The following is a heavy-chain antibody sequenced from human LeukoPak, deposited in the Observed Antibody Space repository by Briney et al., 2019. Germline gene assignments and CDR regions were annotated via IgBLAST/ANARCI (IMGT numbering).Heavy chain of an antibody. D-gene: IGHD1-26*01. CDR2: IYHSGST. CDR1: GGSISSNNW. V-gene: IGHV4-4*02. J-gene: IGHJ4*02. Sequence: SGTLSLTCAVSGGSISSNNWWSWVRQPPGKGLEWIGEIYHSGSTNYNASLKSRVTISVDKSKNQFSLRLTSVTAADTAVYYCVRDVGAAPDHYFDYWGQGTLVTVSS. CDR3: VRDVGAAPDHYFDY.